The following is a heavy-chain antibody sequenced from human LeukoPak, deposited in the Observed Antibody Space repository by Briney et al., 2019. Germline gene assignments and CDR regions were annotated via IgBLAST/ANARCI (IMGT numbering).Heavy chain of an antibody. V-gene: IGHV6-1*01. CDR2: TYYRSKWYN. D-gene: IGHD2-15*01. J-gene: IGHJ4*02. CDR3: AREDCSGGSCYGGFDY. CDR1: GDSVSSNSAA. Sequence: SQTLSLICAISGDSVSSNSAAWNWIRQSPSRGLEWLGRTYYRSKWYNDYAVSVKSRITINPDTPKNQFSLQLNSVTPEDTAVYYCAREDCSGGSCYGGFDYWGQGTLVTVSS.